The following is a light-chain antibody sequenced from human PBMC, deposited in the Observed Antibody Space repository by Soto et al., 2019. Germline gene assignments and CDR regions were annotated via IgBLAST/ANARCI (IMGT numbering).Light chain of an antibody. CDR3: QHYDNVQLT. CDR1: QDITNY. J-gene: IGKJ4*01. V-gene: IGKV1-33*01. Sequence: DIQITQSPSSLSASVGYRVTITCQASQDITNYLNWYQQKPGKAPKLLIYDASNLETGVPSRFSGSGSGKAFTFTISSLQPEDIATYYCQHYDNVQLTFGGGPKVDIX. CDR2: DAS.